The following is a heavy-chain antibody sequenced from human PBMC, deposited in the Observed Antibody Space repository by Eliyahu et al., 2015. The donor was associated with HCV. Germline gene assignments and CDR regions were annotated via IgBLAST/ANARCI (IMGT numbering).Heavy chain of an antibody. CDR1: GLKFXDYA. CDR2: INWNSGDI. V-gene: IGHV3-9*01. D-gene: IGHD5-12*01. J-gene: IGHJ2*01. Sequence: EVQLVESGGGLVQPGRSLRVSCAASGLKFXDYAMHWVRQAPGKGLEWVSGINWNSGDIGYADSVKGRFTISRDNAKNSLYLQMNSLRVEDTALYYCAKDSGYSGYDAPWNFDLWGRGTLVTVSS. CDR3: AKDSGYSGYDAPWNFDL.